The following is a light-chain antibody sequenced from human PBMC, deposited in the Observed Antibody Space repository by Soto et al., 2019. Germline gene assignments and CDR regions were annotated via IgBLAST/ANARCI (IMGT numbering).Light chain of an antibody. CDR3: QQRSDWPWT. V-gene: IGKV3-11*01. Sequence: EIGLTQSPGTLYLSPGERATLSCRASQSVSSYLAWYQQKPGQAPRLLIYDASNRAAGIPTRFSGGGSGTDFTLTISNVEPEDFAVYYCQQRSDWPWTFGQGTKVDI. J-gene: IGKJ1*01. CDR1: QSVSSY. CDR2: DAS.